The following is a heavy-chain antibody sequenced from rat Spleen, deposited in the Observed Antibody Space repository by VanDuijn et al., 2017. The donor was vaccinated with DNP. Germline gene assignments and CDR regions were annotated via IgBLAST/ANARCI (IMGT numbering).Heavy chain of an antibody. D-gene: IGHD1-10*01. J-gene: IGHJ2*01. CDR3: ARHQATPYFDY. Sequence: EVQLVESGGGLVQPGRSLKLSCAASGFNFNDYWMGWVRQAPGKGLEWIGEINKDSSIIKYNPSLKDQITISRDNGQNTLYLQMSKLGSEDTATYYCARHQATPYFDYWGQGVMVTVSS. CDR2: INKDSSII. V-gene: IGHV4-2*01. CDR1: GFNFNDYW.